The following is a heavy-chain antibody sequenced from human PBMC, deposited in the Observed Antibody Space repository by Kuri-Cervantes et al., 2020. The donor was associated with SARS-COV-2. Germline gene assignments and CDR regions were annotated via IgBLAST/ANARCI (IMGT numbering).Heavy chain of an antibody. J-gene: IGHJ5*02. CDR2: IYSGGST. Sequence: GESLKISCAASGFTVSSNYMSWVRQAPGKGLEWVSVIYSGGSTYYADSVKGRFTISRDNSKNTLYLQMNSLRAEDTAVYYCARERGLQGWFDPWGQGTLVTVSS. CDR3: ARERGLQGWFDP. V-gene: IGHV3-53*01. CDR1: GFTVSSNY.